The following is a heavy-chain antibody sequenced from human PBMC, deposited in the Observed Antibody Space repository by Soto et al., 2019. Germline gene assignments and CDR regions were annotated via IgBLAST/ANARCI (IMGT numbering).Heavy chain of an antibody. Sequence: GGSLRLSCAASRFMFSRYAMSWVRQAPGKGLEWVSGISGSGDSTFYADSVKGRFTISRDNSKNTVFLQMNNLRVEDTAKYYCVKEWTPRRAFDHWGQGTLVTVSS. V-gene: IGHV3-23*01. CDR1: RFMFSRYA. D-gene: IGHD5-12*01. CDR2: ISGSGDST. J-gene: IGHJ4*02. CDR3: VKEWTPRRAFDH.